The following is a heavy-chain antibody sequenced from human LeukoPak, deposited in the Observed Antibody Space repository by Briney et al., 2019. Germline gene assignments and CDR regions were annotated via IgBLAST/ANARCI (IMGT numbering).Heavy chain of an antibody. J-gene: IGHJ4*02. CDR1: GFTFSTYA. Sequence: PGGSLRLSCAASGFTFSTYAMSWVRQAPGKGLEWVSTISGSGDSTYYADSVKGRFTISRDNSKNTIYLEMNSLRAEDTAVYYCAKGKDDYWGQGTLVTVSS. V-gene: IGHV3-23*01. CDR3: AKGKDDY. CDR2: ISGSGDST.